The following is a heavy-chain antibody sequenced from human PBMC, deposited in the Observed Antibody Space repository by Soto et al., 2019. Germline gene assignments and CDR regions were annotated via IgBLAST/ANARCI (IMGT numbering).Heavy chain of an antibody. V-gene: IGHV3-11*05. CDR3: ARVSGIQLWLRYFDY. J-gene: IGHJ4*02. D-gene: IGHD5-18*01. CDR1: GFTFSDYY. Sequence: GVLRLSCAASGFTFSDYYMSWIRQAPGKGLEWVSYISSSSSYTNYADSVKGRFTISRDNAKNSLYLQMNSLRAEDTAVYYCARVSGIQLWLRYFDYWGQGTLVTVSS. CDR2: ISSSSSYT.